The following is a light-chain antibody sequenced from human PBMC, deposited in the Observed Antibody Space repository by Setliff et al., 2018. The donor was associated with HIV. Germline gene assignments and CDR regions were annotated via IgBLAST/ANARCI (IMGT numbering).Light chain of an antibody. CDR3: SSYTSSSTLRV. J-gene: IGLJ1*01. V-gene: IGLV2-14*03. CDR2: DVS. CDR1: SSDVGGYNH. Sequence: QPALTQPASVSGSPGQSITISCTGTSSDVGGYNHVSWYQQHPGKAPKLMIYDVSKRPSGVSNRFSGSKSGSTASLTISGLQAEDEADYYCSSYTSSSTLRVFGIGTKVTVL.